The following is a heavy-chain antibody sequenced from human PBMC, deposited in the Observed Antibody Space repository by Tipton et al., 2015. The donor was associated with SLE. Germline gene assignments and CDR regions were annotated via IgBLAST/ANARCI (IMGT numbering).Heavy chain of an antibody. D-gene: IGHD3-10*01. V-gene: IGHV4-34*12. CDR2: IIHSGST. Sequence: TLSLTCTVSGDSINDYYWSWIRQPPGKGLEWVGEIIHSGSTNYNPSLKSRVTISVDTSKNQFSLKLSSVTAADTAVYYCAREGTYHYAPRGAFDLWGQGTMVTVSS. CDR1: GDSINDYY. J-gene: IGHJ3*01. CDR3: AREGTYHYAPRGAFDL.